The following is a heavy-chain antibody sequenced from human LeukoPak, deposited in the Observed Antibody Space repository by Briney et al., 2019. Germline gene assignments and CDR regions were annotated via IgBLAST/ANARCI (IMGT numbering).Heavy chain of an antibody. CDR2: IYTSGST. CDR1: GGSISSYY. J-gene: IGHJ6*02. Sequence: SETLSLTCTVSGGSISSYYWSWIRQPAGKGLEWIGRIYTSGSTNYNPSLKSRVTMSVDTSKNQFPLKLSSVTAADTAVYYCARDLAHRFPSPSYYYGSGSYFYYYYGMDVWGQGTTVTVSS. V-gene: IGHV4-4*07. CDR3: ARDLAHRFPSPSYYYGSGSYFYYYYGMDV. D-gene: IGHD3-10*01.